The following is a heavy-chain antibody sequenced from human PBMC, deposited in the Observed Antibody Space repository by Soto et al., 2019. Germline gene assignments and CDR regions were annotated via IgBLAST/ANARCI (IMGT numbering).Heavy chain of an antibody. Sequence: GGSLRLSCAASGFTFCSYAVKWVRQTPGKGLEWVSLIGESGTPTYYADSVKGRFTISRDNSGNTLFLEMYSLRAEDTAVYYCARYIPGVRYYGMDVWGQGTTVTVSS. CDR3: ARYIPGVRYYGMDV. CDR2: IGESGTPT. J-gene: IGHJ6*02. V-gene: IGHV3-23*01. CDR1: GFTFCSYA. D-gene: IGHD2-2*01.